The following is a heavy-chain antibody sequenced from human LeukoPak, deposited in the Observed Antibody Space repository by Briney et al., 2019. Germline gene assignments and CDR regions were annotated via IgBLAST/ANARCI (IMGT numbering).Heavy chain of an antibody. CDR1: GGSISSSSYY. CDR2: IYYSGST. D-gene: IGHD3-22*01. J-gene: IGHJ4*02. V-gene: IGHV4-39*07. Sequence: SETLSLTCTVSGGSISSSSYYWGWIRQPPGKGLEWIGSIYYSGSTYYNPSLKSRVTISVDTSKNQFSLKLSSVTAADTAVYYCARVSNYYDSSGYRYYFDYWGQGTLVTVSS. CDR3: ARVSNYYDSSGYRYYFDY.